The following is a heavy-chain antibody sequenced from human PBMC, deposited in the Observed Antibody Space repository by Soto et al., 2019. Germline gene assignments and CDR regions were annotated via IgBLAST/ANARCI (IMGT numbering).Heavy chain of an antibody. CDR2: ISSSSTTI. V-gene: IGHV3-48*02. CDR1: GFTFTDAL. J-gene: IGHJ4*02. Sequence: GGSLRLSCAASGFTFTDALVNWVRQAPGKGLEWVSYISSSSTTIYYADSVKGRFTIFRDNAKNSLYLQLNSLRDEDTAVYYCARSPYYYDSSNYYGYWGQGTLVTVSS. D-gene: IGHD3-22*01. CDR3: ARSPYYYDSSNYYGY.